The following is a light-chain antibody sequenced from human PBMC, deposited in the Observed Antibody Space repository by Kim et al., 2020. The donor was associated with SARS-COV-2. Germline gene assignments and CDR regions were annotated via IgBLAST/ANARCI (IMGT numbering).Light chain of an antibody. V-gene: IGLV3-19*01. CDR1: SLRSYY. Sequence: ALEQTVRITCQGDSLRSYYASWYQQKPGQAPVLVIYGKHNRPSGIPDRFSGSSSGNTASLTITGAQAEDEADYYCNSRDSSGNHWVFGGGTQLTVL. J-gene: IGLJ3*02. CDR3: NSRDSSGNHWV. CDR2: GKH.